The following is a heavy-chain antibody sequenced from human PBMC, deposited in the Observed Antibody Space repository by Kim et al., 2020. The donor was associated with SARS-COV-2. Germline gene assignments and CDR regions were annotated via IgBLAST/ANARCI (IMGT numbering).Heavy chain of an antibody. J-gene: IGHJ3*02. D-gene: IGHD1-7*01. Sequence: LKTRFTISREKAKNSFYLQMNSLRAGDTAVYYCARERRITGTTRAFDIWGQGTMVPVSS. V-gene: IGHV3-13*01. CDR3: ARERRITGTTRAFDI.